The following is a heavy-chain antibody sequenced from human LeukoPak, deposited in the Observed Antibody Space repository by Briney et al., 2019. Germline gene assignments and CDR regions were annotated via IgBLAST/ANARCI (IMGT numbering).Heavy chain of an antibody. J-gene: IGHJ4*02. V-gene: IGHV1-69*04. D-gene: IGHD3-3*01. CDR3: ARDLKTIFGVVIPYFDY. Sequence: SVKVSCKASGGTFSSYAIGWVRQAPGQGLEWMGRIIPIFGIANYAQKFQGRVTITADKSTSTAYMELSSLRSEDTAVYYCARDLKTIFGVVIPYFDYWGQGTLVTVSS. CDR1: GGTFSSYA. CDR2: IIPIFGIA.